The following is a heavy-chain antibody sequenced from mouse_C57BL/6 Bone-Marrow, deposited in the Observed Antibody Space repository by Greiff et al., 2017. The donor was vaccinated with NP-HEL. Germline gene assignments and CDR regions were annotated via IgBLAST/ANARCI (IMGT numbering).Heavy chain of an antibody. CDR3: ARGSYDYDLYFDD. J-gene: IGHJ2*01. D-gene: IGHD2-4*01. V-gene: IGHV1-82*01. CDR1: GYAFSSSW. CDR2: IYPGDGDT. Sequence: QVQLQQSGPELVKPGASVKISCKASGYAFSSSWMNWVKQRPGKGLEWIGRIYPGDGDTNYNGKFKGKATLTADKSSSTAYMQLSSLTSEDSAVYFCARGSYDYDLYFDDWGQGTTLTVSS.